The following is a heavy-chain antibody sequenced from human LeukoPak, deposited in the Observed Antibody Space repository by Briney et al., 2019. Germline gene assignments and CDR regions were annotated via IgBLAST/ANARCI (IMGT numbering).Heavy chain of an antibody. V-gene: IGHV3-23*01. Sequence: GGSLRLSCAASGFTFSSYTMSWVRQAPGESLEWVSAISGGGDSTYYADSVKGRFTISRDNSKNTLYLQMSSLRAEDTAVYYCAKDRGDYQYNWFDTWGQGTLVTVSS. CDR2: ISGGGDST. CDR1: GFTFSSYT. J-gene: IGHJ5*02. D-gene: IGHD4-17*01. CDR3: AKDRGDYQYNWFDT.